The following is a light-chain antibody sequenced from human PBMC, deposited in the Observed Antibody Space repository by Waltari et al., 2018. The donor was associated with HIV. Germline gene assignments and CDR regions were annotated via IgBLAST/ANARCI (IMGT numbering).Light chain of an antibody. CDR3: GTWDSSLSAGV. J-gene: IGLJ2*01. Sequence: QSVLTQPPSVSAAPGQKVTISCSGSSSNIGNNYVSWYQQLPGTAPKLLISDNNNRPSGIPDRFSGSKSGTSATLGITGLQTGDEADYYCGTWDSSLSAGVFGGGTKLTVL. CDR2: DNN. V-gene: IGLV1-51*01. CDR1: SSNIGNNY.